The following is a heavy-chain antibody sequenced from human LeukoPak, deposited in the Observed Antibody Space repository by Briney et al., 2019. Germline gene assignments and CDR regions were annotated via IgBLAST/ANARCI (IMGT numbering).Heavy chain of an antibody. V-gene: IGHV3-33*01. J-gene: IGHJ4*02. CDR3: ARDRLRGYSGYDPWYVFDY. Sequence: PGGSLRLSCAASGFTFSNYGMHCVRQAPGKGLEWVADIWYDGSNKYYADSVKGRFTLSRENSKNTLYLQMNSLRAEDTAVYYCARDRLRGYSGYDPWYVFDYWGQGTLVTVSS. D-gene: IGHD5-12*01. CDR1: GFTFSNYG. CDR2: IWYDGSNK.